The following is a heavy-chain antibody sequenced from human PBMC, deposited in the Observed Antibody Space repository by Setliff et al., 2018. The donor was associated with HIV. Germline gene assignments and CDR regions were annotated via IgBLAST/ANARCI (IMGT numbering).Heavy chain of an antibody. V-gene: IGHV1-69*13. CDR3: ARVISGRGRELPDFDY. D-gene: IGHD3-10*01. CDR2: IIPVIGTP. Sequence: SVKVSCKASGDTFSKSSITWVRQAPGQGLEYMGGIIPVIGTPVYSQKFQGRVTITADENTSTAYMELSSLRSEDAAVYYCARVISGRGRELPDFDYWGQGTQVTVSS. J-gene: IGHJ4*02. CDR1: GDTFSKSS.